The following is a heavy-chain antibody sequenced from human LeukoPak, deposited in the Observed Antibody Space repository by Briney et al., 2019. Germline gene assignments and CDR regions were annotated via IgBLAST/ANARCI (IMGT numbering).Heavy chain of an antibody. CDR1: GYTFTGYC. J-gene: IGHJ3*02. Sequence: ASVKVSCKASGYTFTGYCMHWVRQAPGQGLEWMGWINPNSGGTNYAQKFQGRVTMTRDTSISTAYMELSRLRSDDTAVYYCARLGELLFDAFDIWGQGTMVTVSS. CDR2: INPNSGGT. V-gene: IGHV1-2*02. CDR3: ARLGELLFDAFDI. D-gene: IGHD1-26*01.